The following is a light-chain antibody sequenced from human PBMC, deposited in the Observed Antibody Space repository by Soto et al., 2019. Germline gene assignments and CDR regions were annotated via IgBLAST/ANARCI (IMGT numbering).Light chain of an antibody. J-gene: IGKJ4*01. CDR1: QSVNSW. Sequence: DIQMTQSPSTLSAFVGDRVTITCRASQSVNSWLAWYQQRPGKAPKLLIYDASTLESGVPSRFSGSGSGTEFTLTISSLQPDDFATYYCHQYNSYHTFGRGTKVDIK. V-gene: IGKV1-5*01. CDR3: HQYNSYHT. CDR2: DAS.